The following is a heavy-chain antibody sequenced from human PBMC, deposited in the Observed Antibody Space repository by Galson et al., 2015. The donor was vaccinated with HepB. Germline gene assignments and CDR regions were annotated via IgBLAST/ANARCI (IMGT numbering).Heavy chain of an antibody. V-gene: IGHV3-53*01. CDR1: GFPVSSYY. Sequence: SLRLSCAASGFPVSSYYMSWVRQAPGKGLEWVSLIYSGGSTDYADSAKGRFPLSRERSKKTRYLKMNSLRAEDTAVYYCARQAITGTDSFDIWGRGTVVTVSS. D-gene: IGHD1-20*01. J-gene: IGHJ3*02. CDR2: IYSGGST. CDR3: ARQAITGTDSFDI.